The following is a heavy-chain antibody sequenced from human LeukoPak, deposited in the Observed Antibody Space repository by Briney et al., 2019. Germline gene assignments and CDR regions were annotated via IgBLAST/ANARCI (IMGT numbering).Heavy chain of an antibody. J-gene: IGHJ3*02. D-gene: IGHD2-2*01. CDR2: IYHSGST. Sequence: SETLSLTCAVSGGSISSSNWWSWVRQPPGKGLEWIGEIYHSGSTNYNPSLKSRVTISVDKSKNQFSLKLSSVTAADTAVYYCARSYCSSTSCYAVGAFDIWGQGTMVTVSS. CDR3: ARSYCSSTSCYAVGAFDI. CDR1: GGSISSSNW. V-gene: IGHV4-4*02.